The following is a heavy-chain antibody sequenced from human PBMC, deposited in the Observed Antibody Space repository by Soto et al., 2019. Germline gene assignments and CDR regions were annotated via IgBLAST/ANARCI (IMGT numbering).Heavy chain of an antibody. V-gene: IGHV1-58*01. D-gene: IGHD3-22*01. Sequence: ASVKVSCKASGFTFTSSAVQWVRQARGQRLEWIGWIVVGSGNTNYAQKFQERVTITRDMSTSTAYMELSSLRSEDTAVYYCAADGSYYYDSSGIFDYWGQGTLVTVSS. CDR3: AADGSYYYDSSGIFDY. CDR2: IVVGSGNT. J-gene: IGHJ4*02. CDR1: GFTFTSSA.